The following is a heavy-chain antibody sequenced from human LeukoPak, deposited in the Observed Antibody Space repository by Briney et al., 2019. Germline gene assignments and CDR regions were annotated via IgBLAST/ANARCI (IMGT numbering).Heavy chain of an antibody. D-gene: IGHD3-10*01. CDR3: AKDRHYYGSGPDYMDV. J-gene: IGHJ6*03. V-gene: IGHV3-30*18. CDR2: ISYDGSNK. CDR1: GFTFSSYG. Sequence: GGSLRLSCAASGFTFSSYGMHWVRQAPGKGLEWVAVISYDGSNKYYADSVKGRFTISRDNSKNTLYLQMNSLRAEDTAVYYCAKDRHYYGSGPDYMDVWGKGTTVTISS.